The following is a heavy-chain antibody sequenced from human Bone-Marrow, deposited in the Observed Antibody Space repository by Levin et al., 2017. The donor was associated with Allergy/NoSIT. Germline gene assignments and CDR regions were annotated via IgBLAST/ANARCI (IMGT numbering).Heavy chain of an antibody. CDR2: INPNSGGT. J-gene: IGHJ4*02. V-gene: IGHV1-2*02. CDR3: GLWELQGS. D-gene: IGHD1-7*01. CDR1: GYTFTGHY. Sequence: GASVKVSCKASGYTFTGHYMHWVRQAPGQGLEWMGWINPNSGGTNYAQRFQGRVTMTRDTSTSTAYMELSRLRSDDTAVYYCGLWELQGSWGQGTLVTVSS.